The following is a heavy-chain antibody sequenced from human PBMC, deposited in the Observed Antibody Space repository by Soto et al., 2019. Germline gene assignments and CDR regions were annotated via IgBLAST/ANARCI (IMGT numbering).Heavy chain of an antibody. V-gene: IGHV4-4*07. Sequence: SETLSLTCTVSGGSISSYYWSWIRQPAGKGLEWIGHIYTSGSTNYNPSLKSRVTMSVDTSKNQFSLKLSSVTAADTAVYYCAVVSVAGFDDFWSGYAFDIWGQGTMVTVS. CDR2: IYTSGST. D-gene: IGHD3-3*01. J-gene: IGHJ3*02. CDR1: GGSISSYY. CDR3: AVVSVAGFDDFWSGYAFDI.